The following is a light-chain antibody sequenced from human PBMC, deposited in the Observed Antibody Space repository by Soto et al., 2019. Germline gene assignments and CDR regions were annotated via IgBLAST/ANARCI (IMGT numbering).Light chain of an antibody. J-gene: IGLJ1*01. CDR1: SSNIGAGYD. Sequence: QSVLTQPPSVSGAPGQRVTISCTGSSSNIGAGYDVHWYQQLPGTAPKLLIYGNSNRPSGVPDRFSGSKSGTSASLAITGLQAEDEADYYCQSYDSSLGYVFGNGTKVTV. CDR3: QSYDSSLGYV. V-gene: IGLV1-40*01. CDR2: GNS.